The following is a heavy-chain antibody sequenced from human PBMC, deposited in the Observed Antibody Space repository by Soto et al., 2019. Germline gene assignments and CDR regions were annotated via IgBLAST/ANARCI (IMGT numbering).Heavy chain of an antibody. D-gene: IGHD3-3*01. CDR3: TREEDFWSGYPQGPGNYYYSGMDV. CDR2: ISWNSGSI. J-gene: IGHJ6*02. CDR1: GFTFGDYA. V-gene: IGHV3-9*01. Sequence: GGSLRLSCAASGFTFGDYAMQWVRQAPGKGLEWVSGISWNSGSIGYADSVKGRFTISRDNAKNSLYLQMNSLRAEDTALYYCTREEDFWSGYPQGPGNYYYSGMDVWGQGTTVTVSS.